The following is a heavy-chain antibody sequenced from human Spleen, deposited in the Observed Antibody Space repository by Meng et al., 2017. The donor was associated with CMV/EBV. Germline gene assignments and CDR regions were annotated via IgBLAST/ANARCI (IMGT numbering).Heavy chain of an antibody. J-gene: IGHJ1*01. D-gene: IGHD6-13*01. Sequence: GESLKISCVASAFAFSSHAMHWVRQAPGKGLEWVAAISFDGRNKYYADSVKGRFTLSRDNSKNTLYLRMNSLRVEDTAVYYCAGDAYTSSWYTNPAYWGQGTLVTVSS. CDR3: AGDAYTSSWYTNPAY. CDR2: ISFDGRNK. V-gene: IGHV3-30*04. CDR1: AFAFSSHA.